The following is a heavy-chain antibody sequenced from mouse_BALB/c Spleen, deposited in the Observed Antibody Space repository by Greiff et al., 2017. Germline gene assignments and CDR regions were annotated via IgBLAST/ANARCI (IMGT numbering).Heavy chain of an antibody. J-gene: IGHJ2*01. Sequence: EVQGVESGGGLVKPGGSLKLSCAASGFTFSSYAMSWVRQSPEKRLEWVAEISSGGSYTYYPDTVTGRFTISSDNAKNTLYLEMSSLRSEDTAMYYCARGPTCPHYYGSGYGFDYWGQGTTLTVSS. CDR3: ARGPTCPHYYGSGYGFDY. CDR2: ISSGGSYT. V-gene: IGHV5-9-4*01. CDR1: GFTFSSYA. D-gene: IGHD1-1*01.